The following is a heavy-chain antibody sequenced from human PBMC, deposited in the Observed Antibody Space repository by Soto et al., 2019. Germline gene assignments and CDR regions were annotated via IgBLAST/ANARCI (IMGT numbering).Heavy chain of an antibody. CDR1: GGTFSSYT. CDR3: ARDRDCSSTSCPDPQYSAENWFDP. Sequence: QVQLVQSGAEVKKPGSSVKVSCKASGGTFSSYTISWVRQAPGQGLEWMGRIIPILGIANYAQKFQGRATITADKSTSTAYMELSSLRSEDTAVYYCARDRDCSSTSCPDPQYSAENWFDPWGQGTLVTVSS. V-gene: IGHV1-69*08. CDR2: IIPILGIA. D-gene: IGHD2-2*01. J-gene: IGHJ5*02.